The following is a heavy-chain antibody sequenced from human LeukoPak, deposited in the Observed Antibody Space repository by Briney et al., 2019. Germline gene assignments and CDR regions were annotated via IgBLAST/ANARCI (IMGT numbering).Heavy chain of an antibody. D-gene: IGHD2-21*02. Sequence: SVKVSCKASVYTYSSYYMHWVRQAPGQGLDWMGIINPNRCSTSYAQRFQGRVTMTRAMSTSTVYMELSSLTSEDTAVYYCARGAWRTAVWFDPCGQRTLVTVSS. V-gene: IGHV1-46*01. J-gene: IGHJ5*02. CDR2: INPNRCST. CDR3: ARGAWRTAVWFDP. CDR1: VYTYSSYY.